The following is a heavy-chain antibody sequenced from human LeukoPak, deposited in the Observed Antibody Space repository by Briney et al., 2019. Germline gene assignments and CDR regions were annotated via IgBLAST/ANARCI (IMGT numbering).Heavy chain of an antibody. Sequence: SETLSLTCTVSGGSISSGGYYWSWIRQPPGRGLEWIGYIYHSGSTYYNPSLKSRVTISVDRSKNQFSLKLSSVTAADTAVYYCARETIAVAVDYWGQGTLVTVSS. CDR3: ARETIAVAVDY. D-gene: IGHD6-19*01. CDR1: GGSISSGGYY. CDR2: IYHSGST. J-gene: IGHJ4*02. V-gene: IGHV4-30-2*01.